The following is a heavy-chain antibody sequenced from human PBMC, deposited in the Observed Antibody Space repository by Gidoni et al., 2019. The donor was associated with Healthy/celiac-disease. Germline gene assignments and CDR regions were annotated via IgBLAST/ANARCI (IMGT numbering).Heavy chain of an antibody. J-gene: IGHJ6*02. V-gene: IGHV3-15*01. CDR3: TTVHTYYDFWSGYLGENYYGMDV. D-gene: IGHD3-3*01. CDR1: GFTFSNAW. CDR2: IKSKTDGGTT. Sequence: EVQLVESGGGLVKPGGSLRLSCAASGFTFSNAWMSWVRQAPGKGLEWVGRIKSKTDGGTTDYAAPVKGRFTISRDDSKNTLYLQMNSLKTEDTAVYYCTTVHTYYDFWSGYLGENYYGMDVWGQGTTVTVSS.